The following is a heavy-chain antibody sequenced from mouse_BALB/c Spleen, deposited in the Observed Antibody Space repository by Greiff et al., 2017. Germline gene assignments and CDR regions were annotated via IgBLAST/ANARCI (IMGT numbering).Heavy chain of an antibody. CDR3: ARYSVVVGPYYYAMDY. V-gene: IGHV3-8*02. CDR1: GDSITSGY. J-gene: IGHJ4*01. CDR2: ISYSGST. D-gene: IGHD1-1*01. Sequence: EVKLQESGPSLVKPSQTLSLTCSVTGDSITSGYWNWIRKFPGNKLEYMGYISYSGSTYYNPSLKSRISITRDTSKNQYYLQLNSVTTEDTATYYCARYSVVVGPYYYAMDYWGQGTSVTVSS.